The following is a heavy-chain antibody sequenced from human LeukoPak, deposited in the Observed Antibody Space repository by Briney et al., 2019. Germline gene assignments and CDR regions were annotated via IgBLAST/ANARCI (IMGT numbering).Heavy chain of an antibody. CDR3: ARDPSYGGVGWFDP. D-gene: IGHD5-18*01. V-gene: IGHV3-11*01. J-gene: IGHJ5*02. Sequence: KPGGSLRLSCAASGFTFSDYYMSWIRQAPGKGLEWVSYISSSGSTIYYADSVKGRFTNSRDNAKNSLYLQMNSLRAEDTAVYYCARDPSYGGVGWFDPWGQGTLVTVSS. CDR1: GFTFSDYY. CDR2: ISSSGSTI.